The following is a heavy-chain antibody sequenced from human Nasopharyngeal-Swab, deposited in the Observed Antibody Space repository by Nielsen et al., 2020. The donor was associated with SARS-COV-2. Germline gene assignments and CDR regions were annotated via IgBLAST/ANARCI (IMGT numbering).Heavy chain of an antibody. CDR2: IGDNDHNYAT. CDR1: GFIFSASA. CDR3: TTDFYFDY. J-gene: IGHJ4*02. V-gene: IGHV3-73*01. Sequence: GGSLRLSCAASGFIFSASAIHWVRQASGKGLEWVGRIGDNDHNYATTYGASVQGRFTISRDDSKNTAFLQMDSLKTEDTALYYCTTDFYFDYWGQGTLVTVSS.